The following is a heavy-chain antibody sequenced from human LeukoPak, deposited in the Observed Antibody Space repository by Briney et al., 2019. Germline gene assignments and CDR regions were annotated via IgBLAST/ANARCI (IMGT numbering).Heavy chain of an antibody. CDR2: IYYSGSI. CDR1: GGSISSYY. CDR3: ARENPSGYYNRPIDY. J-gene: IGHJ4*02. D-gene: IGHD3-22*01. Sequence: SETLSLTCTVSGGSISSYYWTWIRQPPGKGLEWVGDIYYSGSIKYNPSLKSRVTMSVDTSKNQFSLKLSSVTAADTAIYYCARENPSGYYNRPIDYWGQGTLVTVSS. V-gene: IGHV4-59*01.